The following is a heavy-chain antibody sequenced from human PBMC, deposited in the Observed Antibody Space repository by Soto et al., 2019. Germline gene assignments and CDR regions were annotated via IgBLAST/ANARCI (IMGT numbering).Heavy chain of an antibody. D-gene: IGHD6-25*01. J-gene: IGHJ4*02. CDR2: IYYSGST. CDR1: GGSISSSSYY. CDR3: ARHRGGGIAASLYYFDY. Sequence: SETLSLTCTVSGGSISSSSYYWGWIRQPPGKGLEWIGSIYYSGSTYYNPSLKSRVTISVDTSKNQFSLKLSSVTAADTAVYYCARHRGGGIAASLYYFDYWGQGTLVTVSS. V-gene: IGHV4-39*01.